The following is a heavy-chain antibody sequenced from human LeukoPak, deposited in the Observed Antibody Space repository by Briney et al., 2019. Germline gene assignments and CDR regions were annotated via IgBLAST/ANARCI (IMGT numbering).Heavy chain of an antibody. J-gene: IGHJ6*03. CDR1: GGSISSYY. CDR3: ARGGPGSPRDYYYYYMDV. Sequence: PSETLSLTCTVSGGSISSYYWSWIRQPPGKGLEWIGYIYYSGRTDYNPSLKSRVTISVDTSKNQFSLKLSSVTAADTAVYYCARGGPGSPRDYYYYYMDVWGKGTTVTISS. D-gene: IGHD3-10*01. CDR2: IYYSGRT. V-gene: IGHV4-59*01.